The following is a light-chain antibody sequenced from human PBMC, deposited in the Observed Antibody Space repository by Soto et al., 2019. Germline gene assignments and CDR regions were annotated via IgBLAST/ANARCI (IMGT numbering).Light chain of an antibody. J-gene: IGLJ2*01. CDR1: SSDVGVYNS. V-gene: IGLV2-14*01. CDR2: GVS. CDR3: ASHTASTLVV. Sequence: QSALTQPASVSGSPGQSITISCTGSSSDVGVYNSVSWYQQHPDEAPKLIIYGVSNRPSGISDRFSGSKSGNTASLTISGLQAEDEADYYCASHTASTLVVFGGGTKLTVL.